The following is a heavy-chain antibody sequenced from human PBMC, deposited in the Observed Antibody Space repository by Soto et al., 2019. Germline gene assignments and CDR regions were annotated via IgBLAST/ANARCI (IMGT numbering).Heavy chain of an antibody. D-gene: IGHD6-19*01. CDR2: IYHSGST. Sequence: QVQLQESGPGLVKPSGTLSLTCAVSGGSISSSNWWSWVRQPPGKGLEWIGEIYHSGSTNYNPSPKSRVTISVDKSKNQFALKLSSVTAADTAVYYCASRPTNKLTAVAGRSYWGQGTLVTVSS. CDR3: ASRPTNKLTAVAGRSY. J-gene: IGHJ4*02. V-gene: IGHV4-4*02. CDR1: GGSISSSNW.